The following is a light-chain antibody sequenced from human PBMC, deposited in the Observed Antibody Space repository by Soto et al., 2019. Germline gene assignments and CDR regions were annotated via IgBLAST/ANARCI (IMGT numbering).Light chain of an antibody. Sequence: LTQSPATLSLSPGERATLSCRASQSVSSYLAWYQQKPGQAPRLLIYDASNRATGIPARFSGSGSGTDFTLTISSLEPEDFAVYYCQQRSNWPWTFGQGTKVEIK. J-gene: IGKJ1*01. CDR3: QQRSNWPWT. CDR1: QSVSSY. V-gene: IGKV3-11*01. CDR2: DAS.